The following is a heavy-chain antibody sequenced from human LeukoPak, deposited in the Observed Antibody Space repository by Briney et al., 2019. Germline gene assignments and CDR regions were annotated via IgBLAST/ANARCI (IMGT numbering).Heavy chain of an antibody. D-gene: IGHD1-26*01. CDR3: ARQEERGPIPYYYYMDV. CDR1: GFTFSSYS. V-gene: IGHV3-21*01. Sequence: GGSLRLPCAASGFTFSSYSMNWVRQAPGKGLEWASSISSSSSYIYYADSVKGRFTISRDNAKNSLYLQMNSLRAEDTAVYYCARQEERGPIPYYYYMDVWGKGTTVTVSS. J-gene: IGHJ6*03. CDR2: ISSSSSYI.